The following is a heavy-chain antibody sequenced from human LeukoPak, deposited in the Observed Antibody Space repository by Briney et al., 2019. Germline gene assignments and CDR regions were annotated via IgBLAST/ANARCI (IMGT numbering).Heavy chain of an antibody. CDR2: INPNTGGT. CDR3: ARKGDYEVDFDY. V-gene: IGHV1-2*06. CDR1: GYTFTNYF. J-gene: IGHJ4*02. Sequence: ASVKVSCKASGYTFTNYFLHWVRQAPGQGLEWMGRINPNTGGTNYAQKFQGRIIMTRDTSINTAYMELTRLRSDDTAVYYCARKGDYEVDFDYWGQGTLVTVPS. D-gene: IGHD4-17*01.